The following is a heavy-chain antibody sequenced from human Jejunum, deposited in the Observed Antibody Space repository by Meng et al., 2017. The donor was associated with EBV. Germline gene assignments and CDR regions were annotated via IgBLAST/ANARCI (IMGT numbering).Heavy chain of an antibody. CDR1: GDSITRGAYL. V-gene: IGHV4-30-2*01. CDR3: ARGGPDFGDYVPFDY. CDR2: IYHIGST. Sequence: QFQLQESASALVKPSKTPSLTCAGSGDSITRGAYLWSWIRQPPGKGLEWIGNIYHIGSTYYNPSLKSRVTISVDRSKNQFSLKLTSVTAADTAVYYCARGGPDFGDYVPFDYWGQGTLVTVSS. D-gene: IGHD4-17*01. J-gene: IGHJ4*02.